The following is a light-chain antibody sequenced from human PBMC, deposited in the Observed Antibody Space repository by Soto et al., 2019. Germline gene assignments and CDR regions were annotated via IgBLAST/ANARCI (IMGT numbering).Light chain of an antibody. Sequence: QSALTQPPSASGSPGQSVTISCTGTSSDVGGYSFVSWYQQRPGKAPKLMIYDVTKRPSGVPDRFSASKSGNTASLTVSGLQAADEADYYCATWDDSLNGVVFGGGTKLTVL. J-gene: IGLJ2*01. V-gene: IGLV2-8*01. CDR1: SSDVGGYSF. CDR2: DVT. CDR3: ATWDDSLNGVV.